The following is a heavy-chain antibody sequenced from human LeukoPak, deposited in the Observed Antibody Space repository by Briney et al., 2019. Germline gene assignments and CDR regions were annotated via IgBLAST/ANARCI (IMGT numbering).Heavy chain of an antibody. CDR2: ISGSGGST. CDR3: AKEEYESAHIVVVTAIDY. Sequence: GGSLRLSCAASGFTFSSYAMSWVRQAPGKGLEWVSAISGSGGSTYYADSVKGRFTIFRDNSKNTLYLQMNSLRAEDTAVYYCAKEEYESAHIVVVTAIDYWGQGTLVTVSS. V-gene: IGHV3-23*01. CDR1: GFTFSSYA. D-gene: IGHD2-21*02. J-gene: IGHJ4*02.